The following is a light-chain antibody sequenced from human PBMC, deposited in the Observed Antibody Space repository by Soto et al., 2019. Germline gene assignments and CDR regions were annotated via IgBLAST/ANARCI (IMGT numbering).Light chain of an antibody. Sequence: IHMTQARCSXSASVGNAVTIPPQDRHGVAAYLNSYQQKPGRTPXFXXYAASRLHGGGPSRCSGSASVTDFTRTISSLQPEDVATYYGQQGKSFPLTVGGGTKVDIK. V-gene: IGKV1-12*01. CDR2: AAS. J-gene: IGKJ4*01. CDR3: QQGKSFPLT. CDR1: HGVAAY.